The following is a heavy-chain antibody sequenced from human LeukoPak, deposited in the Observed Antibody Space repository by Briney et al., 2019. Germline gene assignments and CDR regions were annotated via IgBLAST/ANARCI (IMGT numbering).Heavy chain of an antibody. CDR3: VGGSSRAFDY. CDR1: GFTFSSYG. J-gene: IGHJ4*02. CDR2: ISYDGSNK. V-gene: IGHV3-30*03. Sequence: PGGSLRLSCAASGFTFSSYGMHWVRQAPGKGLEWVAVISYDGSNKYYADSVKGRFTISRDNSKNTLYLQMNSLRAEDTAVYYCVGGSSRAFDYWGQGTLVTVSS. D-gene: IGHD6-13*01.